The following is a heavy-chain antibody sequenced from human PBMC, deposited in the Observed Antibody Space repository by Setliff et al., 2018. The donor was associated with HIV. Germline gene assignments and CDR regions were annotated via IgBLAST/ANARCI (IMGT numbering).Heavy chain of an antibody. CDR3: ATSRGYTYNSDGGYYSYMDV. V-gene: IGHV7-4-1*02. CDR2: INTHTGDP. CDR1: GYSFTSYA. J-gene: IGHJ6*03. D-gene: IGHD5-18*01. Sequence: GASVKVSCKASGYSFTSYAVNWVRQAPGQGLEWMGWINTHTGDPSYAQVFTGRFVFSLDASVSTAYLQISSLKAEDTAVYYCATSRGYTYNSDGGYYSYMDVWGKGTTVTSP.